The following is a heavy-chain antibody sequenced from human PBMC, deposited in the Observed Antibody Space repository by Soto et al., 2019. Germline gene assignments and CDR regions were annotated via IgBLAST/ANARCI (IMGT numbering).Heavy chain of an antibody. CDR2: IHSKTDGGTI. Sequence: EVQLVESGGDLVKPGGSLRLSCAASGFTFSNAWMTWVRQAPGKGLEWVGRIHSKTDGGTIEYAAPVKGRFTISRDDSKNTLYLQINSLKTEDKAVYYFPPKPTPSVTHFDNWDQGTLGTVSS. D-gene: IGHD4-17*01. CDR1: GFTFSNAW. CDR3: PPKPTPSVTHFDN. J-gene: IGHJ4*02. V-gene: IGHV3-15*01.